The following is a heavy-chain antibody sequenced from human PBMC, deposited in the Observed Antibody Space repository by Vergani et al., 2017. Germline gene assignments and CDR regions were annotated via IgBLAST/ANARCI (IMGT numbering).Heavy chain of an antibody. D-gene: IGHD2-15*01. CDR1: GFTFSSYW. CDR2: IKQDGSEK. J-gene: IGHJ6*02. Sequence: EVQLVESGGGLVQPGGSLRLSCAASGFTFSSYWMSWVRQAPGKGLEWVANIKQDGSEKYYVDSVKGRFTISRDNAKNSLYLQMNSLRAEDTAVYYCARSDVVVAATHNYYYYGMDVWGQGTTVTVSS. CDR3: ARSDVVVAATHNYYYYGMDV. V-gene: IGHV3-7*03.